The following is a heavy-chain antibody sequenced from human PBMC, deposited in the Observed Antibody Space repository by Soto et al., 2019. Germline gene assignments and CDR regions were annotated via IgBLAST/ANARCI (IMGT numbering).Heavy chain of an antibody. Sequence: SETLSLTCTVSGGYISSYYWSWIRQPPGKGLEWIGYIYYSGSTNYNPSLKSRVTISVDTSKNQFSLKLSSVTAADTAVYYCARHLDSSGYSGWFDPWGQGTLVTVS. CDR2: IYYSGST. J-gene: IGHJ5*02. CDR3: ARHLDSSGYSGWFDP. V-gene: IGHV4-59*08. CDR1: GGYISSYY. D-gene: IGHD3-22*01.